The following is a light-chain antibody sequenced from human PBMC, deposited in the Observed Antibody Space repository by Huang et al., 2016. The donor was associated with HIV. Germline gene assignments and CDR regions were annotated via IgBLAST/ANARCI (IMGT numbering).Light chain of an antibody. J-gene: IGKJ1*01. CDR1: QGIGNS. V-gene: IGKV1-NL1*01. CDR3: QQYHGIPWT. Sequence: DIQMTQSPSSLSASVGDRVTITCRASQGIGNSLAWYQQKPGKAPRLLLYATSRLESGVPPRFSGSGSGTHYTLTISTRQPEDIASYYCQQYHGIPWTFGQGTKVEIK. CDR2: ATS.